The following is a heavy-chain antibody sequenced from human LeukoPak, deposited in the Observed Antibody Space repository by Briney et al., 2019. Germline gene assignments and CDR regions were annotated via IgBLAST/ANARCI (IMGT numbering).Heavy chain of an antibody. V-gene: IGHV4-34*01. J-gene: IGHJ6*02. CDR1: GGSFSGYY. CDR2: INHSGST. Sequence: SETLSLTCAVYGGSFSGYYWSWIRQPPGKGLEWIGEINHSGSTNYNPSLKSRVTISVDTSKNQFSLKLSSVTAADTAVYYCARWATVTFYCYYGMDVWGQGTTVTVSS. D-gene: IGHD4-17*01. CDR3: ARWATVTFYCYYGMDV.